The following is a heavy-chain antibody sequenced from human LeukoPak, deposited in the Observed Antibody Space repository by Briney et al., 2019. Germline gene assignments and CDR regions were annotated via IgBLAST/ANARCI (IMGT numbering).Heavy chain of an antibody. CDR2: IWYDGSNK. CDR3: ARDRSAAAARYYYYGMDV. V-gene: IGHV3-33*01. CDR1: GFTFSSYG. J-gene: IGHJ6*02. D-gene: IGHD6-13*01. Sequence: GGSLRLSCAASGFTFSSYGMRWVRQAPGKGLEWVAVIWYDGSNKYYADSVKGRFTISRDNSKNTLYLQMNSLRAEDTAVYYCARDRSAAAARYYYYGMDVWGQGTTVTVSS.